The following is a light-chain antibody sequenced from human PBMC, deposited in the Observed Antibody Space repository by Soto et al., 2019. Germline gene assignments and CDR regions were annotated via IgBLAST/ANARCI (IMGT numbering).Light chain of an antibody. J-gene: IGKJ2*01. CDR3: QQRSNWPPYT. V-gene: IGKV3-11*01. Sequence: EIVLTQSPATLSLSPGERATLSCRASQSINNHLAWYQQTPGQPPRLLIYDASNRATGTPARFSGSGSATDLTLTINSLEPEDFAVYYCQQRSNWPPYTFGQGTKLEIK. CDR2: DAS. CDR1: QSINNH.